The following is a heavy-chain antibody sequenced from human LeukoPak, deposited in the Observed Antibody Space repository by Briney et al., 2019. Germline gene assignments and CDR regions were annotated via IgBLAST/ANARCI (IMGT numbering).Heavy chain of an antibody. CDR2: INAGNGNT. Sequence: GASVTVSCKASGYTFTSYAMHWVRQAPGQRLEWMGWINAGNGNTKYSQKFQGRVTITRDTSASTAYMELSSLRSEDTAVYYCARDSYSGSYYEEGEMDYWGQGTLVTVSS. V-gene: IGHV1-3*01. J-gene: IGHJ4*02. CDR3: ARDSYSGSYYEEGEMDY. D-gene: IGHD1-26*01. CDR1: GYTFTSYA.